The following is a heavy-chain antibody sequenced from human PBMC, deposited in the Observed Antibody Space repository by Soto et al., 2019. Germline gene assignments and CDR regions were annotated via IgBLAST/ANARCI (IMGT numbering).Heavy chain of an antibody. D-gene: IGHD2-21*02. CDR3: ASSGGDSRFGAFDI. CDR1: GYTFTSYG. Sequence: ASVKVSCKASGYTFTSYGISWVRQAPGQVLEWMGWISAYNGNTNYAQKLQGRVTMTTDTSTSTAYMELRSLRSDDTAVYYCASSGGDSRFGAFDIWGQGTMVTVSS. J-gene: IGHJ3*02. V-gene: IGHV1-18*04. CDR2: ISAYNGNT.